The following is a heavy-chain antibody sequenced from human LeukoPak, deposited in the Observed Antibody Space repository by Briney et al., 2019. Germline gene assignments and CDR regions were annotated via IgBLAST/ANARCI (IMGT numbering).Heavy chain of an antibody. CDR1: GVSINNYY. CDR2: VFYSGTT. D-gene: IGHD6-19*01. J-gene: IGHJ4*02. CDR3: ARALREIAVAGTFDY. Sequence: SETLFLTCTVSGVSINNYYWSWIRQPPGKGLEWIGFVFYSGTTNYNPSLRSRVTISVDTSKSQFSLRLNSVTAADTAVYYCARALREIAVAGTFDYWGQGTLVAVSS. V-gene: IGHV4-59*01.